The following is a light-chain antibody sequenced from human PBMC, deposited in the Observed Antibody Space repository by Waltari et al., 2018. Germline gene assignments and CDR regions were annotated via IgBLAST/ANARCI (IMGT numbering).Light chain of an antibody. V-gene: IGKV3-20*01. J-gene: IGKJ1*01. Sequence: EIVLTQSPGTLSLSPGERATLSCRARQSVARTLAWYQQKPGQAPRLLIYDTSTRATGIPDRFSGSGFGTDFSLIISRLEPEDFAVYYCQKYGTLPATFGQGTKVEIK. CDR3: QKYGTLPAT. CDR1: QSVART. CDR2: DTS.